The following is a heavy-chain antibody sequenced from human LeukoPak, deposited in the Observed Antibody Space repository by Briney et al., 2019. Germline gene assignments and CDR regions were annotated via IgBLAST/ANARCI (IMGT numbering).Heavy chain of an antibody. Sequence: SQTLSLTCAVSGGSISSGGYSWSWIRQPPGKGLEWIGDIYHSGSTYYNPSLKSRVTISVDRSKNQFSLKLSSVTAADTAVYYCARGGNYDFWSGSIPRAFDYYYYGMDVWGQGTTVTVSS. D-gene: IGHD3-3*01. V-gene: IGHV4-30-2*01. CDR3: ARGGNYDFWSGSIPRAFDYYYYGMDV. CDR2: IYHSGST. J-gene: IGHJ6*02. CDR1: GGSISSGGYS.